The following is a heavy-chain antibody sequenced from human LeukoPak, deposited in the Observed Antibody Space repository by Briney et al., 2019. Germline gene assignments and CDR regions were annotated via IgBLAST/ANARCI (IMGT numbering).Heavy chain of an antibody. CDR3: ARDLSGFDY. V-gene: IGHV3-33*08. Sequence: GRSLRLSCAASGFTFSSYGMHWVRQAPGKGLEWVAVIWYDGSNKYYADSVKGRFTISRDNSKNTLYLQINSLRAEDTAVYYCARDLSGFDYWGQGTLVTVSS. D-gene: IGHD3-10*01. J-gene: IGHJ4*02. CDR2: IWYDGSNK. CDR1: GFTFSSYG.